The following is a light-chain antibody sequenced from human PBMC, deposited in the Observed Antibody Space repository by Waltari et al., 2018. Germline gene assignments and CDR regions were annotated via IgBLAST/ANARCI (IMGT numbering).Light chain of an antibody. CDR1: QSVSSY. Sequence: EIVLTQSPATLSFSPGERATLSCRASQSVSSYLAWYQQKPGQTPRLLIFSASNRAAGIPARFSGSVSGTDCTLTISSLAPEDFAVYYCQQRSDWPRTFGQGTKVEIK. J-gene: IGKJ1*01. CDR3: QQRSDWPRT. V-gene: IGKV3-11*01. CDR2: SAS.